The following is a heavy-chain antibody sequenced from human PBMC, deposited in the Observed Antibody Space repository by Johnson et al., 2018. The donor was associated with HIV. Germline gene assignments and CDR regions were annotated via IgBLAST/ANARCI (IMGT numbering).Heavy chain of an antibody. CDR3: AKDIRVKELRFLERLLVLGIFDI. CDR2: ISWNSGST. Sequence: VHLVESGGGLVQPGGPPRLSCAASGFTFDDYAMHWVRQAPGKGLEWVSGISWNSGSTGYADSVKGRFTISRDNAKNSLYLQMNSLRAEDTALYFCAKDIRVKELRFLERLLVLGIFDIWGQGTMVTVSS. CDR1: GFTFDDYA. J-gene: IGHJ3*02. D-gene: IGHD3-3*01. V-gene: IGHV3-9*01.